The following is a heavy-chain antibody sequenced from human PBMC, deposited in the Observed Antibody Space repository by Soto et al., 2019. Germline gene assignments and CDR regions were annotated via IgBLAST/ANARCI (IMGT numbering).Heavy chain of an antibody. V-gene: IGHV1-18*01. Sequence: QVHLVQSGAEVKKPGASVKVSCTASGYTFTSYGISWVLQTPGQGLEWMGWISAYNGNKNYAQQLKGRVTMTTDTSTSTAYLELRSLTSDDTAVYYCARFNWGGWFDPWGQGTLVIVSS. J-gene: IGHJ5*02. CDR3: ARFNWGGWFDP. CDR1: GYTFTSYG. D-gene: IGHD7-27*01. CDR2: ISAYNGNK.